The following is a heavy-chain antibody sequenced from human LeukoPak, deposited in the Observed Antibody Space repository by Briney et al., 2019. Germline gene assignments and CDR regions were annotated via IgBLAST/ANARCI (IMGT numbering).Heavy chain of an antibody. J-gene: IGHJ6*02. CDR3: TRHSAAYCSLANCYVDNFYGLDV. Sequence: GGCLKLSCAPSVFTLSGSAMRCGPDTSEGGRGCGGRIRSRANSSVTTYAASVTGRFTISRDDSGNTAYLQMPSLSTDDPAVYYCTRHSAAYCSLANCYVDNFYGLDVWGQGTRVTVSS. CDR1: VFTLSGSA. V-gene: IGHV3-73*01. CDR2: IRSRANSSVT. D-gene: IGHD2-15*01.